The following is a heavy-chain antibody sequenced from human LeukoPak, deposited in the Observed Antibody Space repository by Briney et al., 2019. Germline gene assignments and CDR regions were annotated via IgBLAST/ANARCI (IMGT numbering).Heavy chain of an antibody. Sequence: GWALRLSCAASGFIFSDYGMHWVRQSPRKGLEGVAFITFDASHKYYADSENRRFTISRGNSKSTLYLQMDSLRTENAAEYFCAKDQQGLIPSGLDSGGQGTLVTVSS. CDR3: AKDQQGLIPSGLDS. CDR2: ITFDASHK. CDR1: GFIFSDYG. D-gene: IGHD6-19*01. V-gene: IGHV3-30*18. J-gene: IGHJ4*02.